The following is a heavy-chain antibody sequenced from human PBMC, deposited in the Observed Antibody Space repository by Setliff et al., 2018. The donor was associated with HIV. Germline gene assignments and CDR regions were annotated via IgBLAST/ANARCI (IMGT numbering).Heavy chain of an antibody. D-gene: IGHD6-6*01. CDR3: VIGSAARPFDY. CDR2: LDPKDGKT. V-gene: IGHV1-24*01. Sequence: ASVKVSCKVSGYTLTELFRHWVRQAPGKGLEWMGGLDPKDGKTMYAQKFQGRVTMTEDTSTDTAHMELRSLRSEDTAVYYCVIGSAARPFDYWGQGTLVTVSS. J-gene: IGHJ4*02. CDR1: GYTLTELF.